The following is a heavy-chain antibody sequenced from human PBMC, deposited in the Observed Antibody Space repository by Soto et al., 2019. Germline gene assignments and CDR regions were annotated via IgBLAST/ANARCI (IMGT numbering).Heavy chain of an antibody. CDR3: ARDLAAGEH. CDR2: INPASGST. CDR1: GYTFTHYY. D-gene: IGHD6-13*01. V-gene: IGHV1-46*01. J-gene: IGHJ4*02. Sequence: QVQLVQSGAEVKKPGASVKVSCRTSGYTFTHYYIHWVRQAPGQGLECLAIINPASGSTNYAQDFQGRVTLTMDTSTTTVYMELSGLRAEDTAIFYCARDLAAGEHWGQGTLVTVSS.